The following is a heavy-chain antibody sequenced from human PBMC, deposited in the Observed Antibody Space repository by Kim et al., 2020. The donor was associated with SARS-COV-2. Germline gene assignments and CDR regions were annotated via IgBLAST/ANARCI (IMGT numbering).Heavy chain of an antibody. V-gene: IGHV3-33*01. D-gene: IGHD2-2*01. J-gene: IGHJ4*01. CDR1: GFTFSSYG. CDR2: IWYDGSNK. CDR3: ARPYCNSTSGYFLSLDY. Sequence: GGSLRLSCAASGFTFSSYGMHWVRQAPGKGLEWVAVIWYDGSNKYYADSVKRLFTISRDNSKNTLHLQMNSLSAEDTAVYYSARPYCNSTSGYFLSLDY.